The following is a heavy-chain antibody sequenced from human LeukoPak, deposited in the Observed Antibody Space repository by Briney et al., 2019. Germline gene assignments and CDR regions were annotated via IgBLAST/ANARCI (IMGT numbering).Heavy chain of an antibody. CDR2: INHSGST. Sequence: SETLSLTSAVYGGSFSGYYWSWNRHPPGKGLEWIGEINHSGSTNYNPCLKSRVTISVDTSKNQFSLKLSSVTAADTAVYYCARGRYFSWFDPWGQGTLVTVSS. CDR3: ARGRYFSWFDP. D-gene: IGHD3-9*01. V-gene: IGHV4-34*01. J-gene: IGHJ5*02. CDR1: GGSFSGYY.